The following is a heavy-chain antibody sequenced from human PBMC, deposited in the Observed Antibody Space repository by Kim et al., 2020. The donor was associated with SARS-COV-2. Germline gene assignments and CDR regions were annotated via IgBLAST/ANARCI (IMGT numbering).Heavy chain of an antibody. V-gene: IGHV4-34*12. CDR3: ARLRGNSGDDGVRTAFDF. CDR2: ILHSGAT. Sequence: SETLSLTCGVHGGSFSGYLWSWIRQTPGKGLEWIGEILHSGATNYNPSFESRVTISVDTSKKEFSLKLSSVTAADTAVYYCARLRGNSGDDGVRTAFDFWGQGTMVTVSS. D-gene: IGHD5-12*01. CDR1: GGSFSGYL. J-gene: IGHJ3*01.